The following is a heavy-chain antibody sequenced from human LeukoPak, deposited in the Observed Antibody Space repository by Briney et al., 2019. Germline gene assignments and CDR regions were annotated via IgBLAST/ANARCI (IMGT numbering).Heavy chain of an antibody. CDR3: ARALPPDDILTGTLDY. CDR1: GYTFTIYA. CDR2: INAGNGNT. J-gene: IGHJ4*02. D-gene: IGHD3-9*01. V-gene: IGHV1-3*01. Sequence: ASVTVSFKASGYTFTIYAMHWVRQAPGQRLEWMGWINAGNGNTKYSQKFQDRVTITRDTSASTAYMELSSLRSEDTAVYYCARALPPDDILTGTLDYWGQGTLVTVSS.